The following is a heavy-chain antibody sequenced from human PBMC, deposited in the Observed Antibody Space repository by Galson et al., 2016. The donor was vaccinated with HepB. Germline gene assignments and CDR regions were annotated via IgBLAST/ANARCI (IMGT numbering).Heavy chain of an antibody. CDR3: ARDYYDNSGPGEYFQY. Sequence: SVKVSCKASGGTFSNYALSWVRQAPGQGLEWMGGIIPMFGTEKYAQKFLGRVTIIADESTSTAYMYLSALRSEDTAVYYCARDYYDNSGPGEYFQYWGQGTLVTVSS. D-gene: IGHD3-22*01. CDR1: GGTFSNYA. CDR2: IIPMFGTE. V-gene: IGHV1-69*13. J-gene: IGHJ1*01.